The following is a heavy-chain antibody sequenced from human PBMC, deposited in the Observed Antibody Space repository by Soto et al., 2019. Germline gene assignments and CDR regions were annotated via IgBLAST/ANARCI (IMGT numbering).Heavy chain of an antibody. V-gene: IGHV3-33*01. CDR3: ARENSAVSHHPLHSHH. Sequence: GGPLRLSFAASAFTFSRYGMHWVRPAPGKGLEWVAVIWYDGSNTYYTDSVKGRFTISSDNYKNTLYLQMKSLRAQDTSAYYCARENSAVSHHPLHSHHWCQGTLVTVSS. J-gene: IGHJ5*02. CDR2: IWYDGSNT. CDR1: AFTFSRYG. D-gene: IGHD2-15*01.